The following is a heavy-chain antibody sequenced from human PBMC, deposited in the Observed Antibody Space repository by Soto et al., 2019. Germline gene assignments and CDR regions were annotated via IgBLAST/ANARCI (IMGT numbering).Heavy chain of an antibody. V-gene: IGHV1-69*02. Sequence: ASVKVSCKASGGTFSSYTISWVRQAPGQGLEWMGRIIPILGIANYAKKFQGRVTITADKSTSTAYMELSSLRSEDTAVYYCASGGGVKGYYFDYWGQGTLVTVSS. D-gene: IGHD3-16*01. CDR3: ASGGGVKGYYFDY. CDR1: GGTFSSYT. CDR2: IIPILGIA. J-gene: IGHJ4*02.